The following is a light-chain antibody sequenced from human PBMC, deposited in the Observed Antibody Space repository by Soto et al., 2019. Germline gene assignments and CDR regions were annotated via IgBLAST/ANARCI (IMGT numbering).Light chain of an antibody. CDR3: QQGSSFPWT. J-gene: IGKJ1*01. V-gene: IGKV1-12*01. CDR1: QDVDSW. CDR2: AAS. Sequence: DIQMTQSPSSVSASVGDRVTITCRARQDVDSWLAWYQQKPGKAPKLLIYAASNLQSGVPSKFTGSGSGTDFTVTISSLQPEDFATYYCQQGSSFPWTFGQGTKVDSK.